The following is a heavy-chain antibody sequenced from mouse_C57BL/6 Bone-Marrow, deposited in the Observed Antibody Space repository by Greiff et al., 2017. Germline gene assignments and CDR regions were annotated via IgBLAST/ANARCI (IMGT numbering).Heavy chain of an antibody. V-gene: IGHV5-15*01. CDR2: ISNLAYSI. CDR3: ARHDDHYDMDY. CDR1: GFTFSDYG. D-gene: IGHD2-3*01. Sequence: EVKVVESGGGLVQPGGSLKLSCAASGFTFSDYGMAWVRQAPRKGPEWVAFISNLAYSIYYADTVTGRFTISRENDKNTLYLEMSSLRSEDTAMYYGARHDDHYDMDYWGQGTSVTVSS. J-gene: IGHJ4*01.